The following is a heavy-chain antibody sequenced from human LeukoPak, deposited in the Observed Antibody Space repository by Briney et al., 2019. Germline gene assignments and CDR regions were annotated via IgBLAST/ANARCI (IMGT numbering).Heavy chain of an antibody. V-gene: IGHV1-46*01. CDR3: ARDKELWFLTYYYYGMDV. CDR2: INPSGGST. CDR1: GYTFTSYY. D-gene: IGHD5-18*01. J-gene: IGHJ6*02. Sequence: ASVKVSCKASGYTFTSYYMHWVRQAPGQGLEWKGTINPSGGSTSYAQKFQGRVTMTRDTSTSTVYMELSRLRSDDTAVYYCARDKELWFLTYYYYGMDVWGQGTTVTVSS.